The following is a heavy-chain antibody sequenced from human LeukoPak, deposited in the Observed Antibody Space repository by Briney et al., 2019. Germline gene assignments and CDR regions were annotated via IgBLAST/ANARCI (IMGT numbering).Heavy chain of an antibody. J-gene: IGHJ4*02. CDR1: GFTVSSNS. CDR2: IYSGGST. CDR3: AREHRAESLDY. V-gene: IGHV3-53*01. Sequence: GGSLRLSCTVSGFTVSSNSMSWVRQAPGKGLEWVPFIYSGGSTQYSDSVKGRFTISRDNAKNSLYLQMNSLRAEDTAVYYCAREHRAESLDYWGQGTLVTVSS.